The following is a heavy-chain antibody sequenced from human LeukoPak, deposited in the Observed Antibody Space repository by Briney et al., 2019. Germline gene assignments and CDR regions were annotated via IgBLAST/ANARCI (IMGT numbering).Heavy chain of an antibody. CDR2: FDPEDGET. J-gene: IGHJ3*02. V-gene: IGHV1-24*01. Sequence: ASMKVSCKVSGYTLTELSMHWVRQAPGKGLEWMGGFDPEDGETIYAQKFQGRVTTTEDTSTDTAYMELSSLRSEDTAVYYCATDRHLRIVVAFGGAFDIWGQGTMVTVSS. D-gene: IGHD3-22*01. CDR1: GYTLTELS. CDR3: ATDRHLRIVVAFGGAFDI.